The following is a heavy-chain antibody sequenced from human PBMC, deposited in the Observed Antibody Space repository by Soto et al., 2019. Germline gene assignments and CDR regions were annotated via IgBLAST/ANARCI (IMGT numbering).Heavy chain of an antibody. J-gene: IGHJ4*02. CDR1: GVSISDTSYY. V-gene: IGHV4-39*01. CDR3: ARQGSY. Sequence: QPQLQESGPGLVKPSETLSLTCNVSGVSISDTSYYWGWIRQPPGKGLEWIGTIYFNGNTFYNPSLKSRLTISVDTSKNQFSLRLTSVTAADTAVYYCARQGSYWGQGTLVAVSS. CDR2: IYFNGNT.